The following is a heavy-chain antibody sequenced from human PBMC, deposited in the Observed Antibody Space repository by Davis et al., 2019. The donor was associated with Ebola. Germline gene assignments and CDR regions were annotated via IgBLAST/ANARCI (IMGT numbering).Heavy chain of an antibody. CDR1: GGTFSSYA. CDR2: IIPIFGTA. D-gene: IGHD6-19*01. Sequence: AASVKVSCKASGGTFSSYAISWVRQAPGQGLEWMGGIIPIFGTANYAQKLQGRVTMTTDTSTRTAYMELRSLRSDDTAVYYCARGGDGVAVAGTSLSMGYWGQGTLVTVSS. CDR3: ARGGDGVAVAGTSLSMGY. J-gene: IGHJ4*02. V-gene: IGHV1-69*05.